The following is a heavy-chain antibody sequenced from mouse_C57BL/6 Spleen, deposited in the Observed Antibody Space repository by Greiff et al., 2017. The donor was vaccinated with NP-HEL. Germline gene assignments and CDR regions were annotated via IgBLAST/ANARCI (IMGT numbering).Heavy chain of an antibody. CDR2: IDPNSGGT. CDR3: AREAIVTTWWGYYAMDY. J-gene: IGHJ4*01. V-gene: IGHV1-72*01. CDR1: GYTFTSYW. Sequence: QVQLQQPGAELVKPGASVKLSCKASGYTFTSYWMHWVKQRPGRGLEWIGRIDPNSGGTKYNEKFKSKATLTVDKPSSTAYMQLSSLTSEDSAVYYCAREAIVTTWWGYYAMDYWGQGTSVTVSS. D-gene: IGHD2-5*01.